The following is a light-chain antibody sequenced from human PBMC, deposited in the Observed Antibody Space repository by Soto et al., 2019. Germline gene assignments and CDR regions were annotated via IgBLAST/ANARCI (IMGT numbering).Light chain of an antibody. CDR2: NTN. J-gene: IGLJ7*01. CDR1: SGSVSTNYY. Sequence: QTVVTQEPSFSVSPGGTVTLTCGLSSGSVSTNYYPSWYQQTPGQAPRTLIFNTNTRSSGVPDRFSGSILGNKAALTITGAQADDESDYFCWLSVGSGVAVFGGGTQRTVL. CDR3: WLSVGSGVAV. V-gene: IGLV8-61*01.